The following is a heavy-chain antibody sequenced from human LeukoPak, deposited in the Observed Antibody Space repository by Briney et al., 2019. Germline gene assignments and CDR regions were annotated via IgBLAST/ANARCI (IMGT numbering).Heavy chain of an antibody. V-gene: IGHV3-74*01. Sequence: GGSLRLSCAASGFTFINYWMHWVRQAPGKGLVWVSRINSDGSSTDYADSVKGRFPISRDNAKDTLYLQMNSLRAEDTGVYYCARGTMIGRFDLWGQGTLVTVSS. CDR1: GFTFINYW. J-gene: IGHJ5*02. CDR2: INSDGSST. D-gene: IGHD3-22*01. CDR3: ARGTMIGRFDL.